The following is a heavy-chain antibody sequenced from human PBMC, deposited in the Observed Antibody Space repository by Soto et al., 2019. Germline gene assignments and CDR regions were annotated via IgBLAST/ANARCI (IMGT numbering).Heavy chain of an antibody. V-gene: IGHV3-23*01. Sequence: PGGSLRLSCAASGFSFSSYWMHWVRQAPGKGLEWVSAISGSGGSTYYADSVKGRFTISRDNSKNTLYLQMNSLRAEDTAVYYCAKSPLRITMIVVVVFDYWGQGTLVTVSS. CDR2: ISGSGGST. J-gene: IGHJ4*02. D-gene: IGHD3-22*01. CDR1: GFSFSSYW. CDR3: AKSPLRITMIVVVVFDY.